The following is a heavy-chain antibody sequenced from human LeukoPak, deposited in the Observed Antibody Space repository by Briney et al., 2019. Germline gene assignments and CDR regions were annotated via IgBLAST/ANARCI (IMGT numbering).Heavy chain of an antibody. D-gene: IGHD5-12*01. V-gene: IGHV3-23*01. J-gene: IGHJ3*02. Sequence: GGSVRLSCAASGFNFRAYAMTWLRQAPGKGLDWVSGISGSGGTTYYADSVRGRFTISRDNTKNTVYLQLNSLRAEDTAVYYCAKDGVATQHALDIWGHGTMVTVSS. CDR2: ISGSGGTT. CDR1: GFNFRAYA. CDR3: AKDGVATQHALDI.